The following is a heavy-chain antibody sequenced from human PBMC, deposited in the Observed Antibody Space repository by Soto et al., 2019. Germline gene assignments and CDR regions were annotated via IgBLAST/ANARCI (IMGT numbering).Heavy chain of an antibody. Sequence: GASVKVSCKASGGTFNSYAISWVRQAPGQGLEWMGGIIPIYDTTNYAQKFQGRVTIIADESTSTAYMELSSLRFEDTAVYYCAAPTLGLGPSYFDYWGQGTLVTVSS. CDR3: AAPTLGLGPSYFDY. CDR2: IIPIYDTT. J-gene: IGHJ4*02. V-gene: IGHV1-69*13. CDR1: GGTFNSYA. D-gene: IGHD3-16*01.